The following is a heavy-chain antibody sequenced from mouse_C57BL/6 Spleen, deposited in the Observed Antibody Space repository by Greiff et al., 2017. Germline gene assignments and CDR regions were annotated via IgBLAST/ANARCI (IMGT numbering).Heavy chain of an antibody. J-gene: IGHJ4*01. Sequence: QVQLQQPGAELVMPGASVKLSCKASGYTLTSYWMHWVKQRPGQGLEWIGEIDPSDSYTNYNQKFKGKSTLTIDKSSSTAYMQLSSLTSEDSAVYYCARGSQGAMDYWGQGTSVTVSS. CDR2: IDPSDSYT. CDR1: GYTLTSYW. CDR3: ARGSQGAMDY. V-gene: IGHV1-69*01. D-gene: IGHD1-1*02.